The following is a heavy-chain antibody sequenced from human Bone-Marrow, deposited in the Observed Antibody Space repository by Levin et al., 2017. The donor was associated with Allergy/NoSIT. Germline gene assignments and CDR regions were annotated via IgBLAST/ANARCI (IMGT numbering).Heavy chain of an antibody. J-gene: IGHJ6*02. V-gene: IGHV3-23*01. CDR3: AKVRGSIPHYGMDV. D-gene: IGHD2-21*01. Sequence: QLGESLKISCVASGFTFSSYGMSWVRQAPGKGLEWVSTISGSSSHTFDAKSVKGRFAISRDNSKNTLYLQMNNLRGEDTAVYYCAKVRGSIPHYGMDVWGQGTTVTVSS. CDR1: GFTFSSYG. CDR2: ISGSSSHT.